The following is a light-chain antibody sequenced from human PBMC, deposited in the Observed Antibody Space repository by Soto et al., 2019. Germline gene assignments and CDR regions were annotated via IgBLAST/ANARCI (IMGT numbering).Light chain of an antibody. V-gene: IGLV2-14*01. J-gene: IGLJ2*01. CDR1: SSDVGGYNH. CDR3: CSYTSLSSVV. CDR2: GVS. Sequence: QSALTQPASVSGSPGQSITISCTGTSSDVGGYNHVSWYQHPPGRTPKLILFGVSDRPSGVSHRFSGSKSGNTASLTISGLQAEDEADYYCCSYTSLSSVVFGGGTKVTVL.